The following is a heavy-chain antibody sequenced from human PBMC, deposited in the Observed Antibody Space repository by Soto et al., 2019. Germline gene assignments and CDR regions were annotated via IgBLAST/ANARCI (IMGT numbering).Heavy chain of an antibody. CDR3: AKVWDSSQQDYFDY. CDR1: GFTFSSYG. D-gene: IGHD6-13*01. Sequence: GGSLRLSCAASGFTFSSYGMHWVRQAPGKGLEWVAVISYDGSNKYYADSVKGRFTISRDNSKNTLYLQMNSLRAEDTAVYYCAKVWDSSQQDYFDYWGQGTLVTVSS. J-gene: IGHJ4*02. V-gene: IGHV3-30*18. CDR2: ISYDGSNK.